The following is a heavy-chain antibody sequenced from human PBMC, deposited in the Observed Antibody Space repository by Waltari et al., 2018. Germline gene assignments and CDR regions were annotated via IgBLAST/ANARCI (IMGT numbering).Heavy chain of an antibody. J-gene: IGHJ4*02. CDR1: GGPISQSGYY. D-gene: IGHD4-17*01. CDR2: IDYSGNT. V-gene: IGHV4-39*02. CDR3: VRDFGDHRTDY. Sequence: QLQLQESGPGLAKASDTLSLTGPVSGGPISQSGYYLGWIPQPPGKGLAWIGTIDYSGNTYYNPSLKSRVTISVDTSKRQFSLKLNSVTAADTAVYYCVRDFGDHRTDYWGQGTLVTVSS.